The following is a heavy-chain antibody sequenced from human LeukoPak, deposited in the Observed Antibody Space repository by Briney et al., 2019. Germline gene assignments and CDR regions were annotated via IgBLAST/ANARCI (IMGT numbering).Heavy chain of an antibody. CDR3: VSFYETY. D-gene: IGHD2-2*01. CDR1: GNYW. Sequence: PGGSLRLSCAASGNYWMHWVRQAPGKGLVWVSHINGGGSWTTYADSVKGRFTISKDNAKNTVYLQMNNLRAEDTAVYYCVSFYETYWGQGTLVTVSS. V-gene: IGHV3-74*01. CDR2: INGGGSWT. J-gene: IGHJ4*02.